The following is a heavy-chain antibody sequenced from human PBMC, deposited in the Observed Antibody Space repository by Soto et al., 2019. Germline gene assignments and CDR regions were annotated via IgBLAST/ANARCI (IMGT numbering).Heavy chain of an antibody. J-gene: IGHJ6*03. V-gene: IGHV1-8*01. CDR1: GYTFTSYD. D-gene: IGHD4-17*01. CDR2: MNPNSGNT. CDR3: ARIAVTTYYYYYYMDV. Sequence: QVQLVQSGAEVKKPGASVKVSCKASGYTFTSYDINWVRQATGQGLEWMGWMNPNSGNTGYAQKFQGRVTMTRNTSISTAYMELSSLRSEDTAVYYCARIAVTTYYYYYYMDVWGKGTTVTVSS.